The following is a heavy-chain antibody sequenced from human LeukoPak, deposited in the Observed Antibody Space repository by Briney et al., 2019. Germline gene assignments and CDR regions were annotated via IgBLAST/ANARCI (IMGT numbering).Heavy chain of an antibody. V-gene: IGHV4-39*01. CDR3: ARHRRQGTAVAGNFDY. CDR2: IYYSGST. J-gene: IGHJ4*02. CDR1: GGSISSSSYY. Sequence: SETLSLTCTVSGGSISSSSYYWGWIRLPPGKGLEWIGSIYYSGSTYYNPSLKSRVTISVDTSKNQFSLRLSSVIAADTAVYYCARHRRQGTAVAGNFDYWGQGTLVTVSS. D-gene: IGHD6-19*01.